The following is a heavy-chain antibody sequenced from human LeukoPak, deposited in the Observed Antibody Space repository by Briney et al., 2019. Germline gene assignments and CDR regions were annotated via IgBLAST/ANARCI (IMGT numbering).Heavy chain of an antibody. Sequence: GGSLRLSCAASGFSFSTTTMNWVRQAPGKGLEWISSIGKTSRDMYYADSVRGRFTISRDNAKNSLFLLMNSLRVEDTSVYYCVRGDNRDYWGQGTLVTVSS. CDR3: VRGDNRDY. CDR1: GFSFSTTT. J-gene: IGHJ4*02. D-gene: IGHD1-14*01. CDR2: IGKTSRDM. V-gene: IGHV3-21*01.